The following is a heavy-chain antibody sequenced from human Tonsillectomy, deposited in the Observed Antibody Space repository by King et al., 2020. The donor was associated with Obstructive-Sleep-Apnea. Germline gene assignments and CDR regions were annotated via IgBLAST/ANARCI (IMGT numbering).Heavy chain of an antibody. D-gene: IGHD6-13*01. V-gene: IGHV4-61*01. Sequence: QLQESGPGLVKPSETLSLTCTVSGGSVSSGSYYWSWIRQPPGKGLEWIGYIYYSGSTNYNTSLKSRVTISVYTSKNQVSLKLSSVTAADTAVYYCARDSVRQQLVPYYYYGMDVWGQGTTVTVSS. CDR2: IYYSGST. J-gene: IGHJ6*02. CDR1: GGSVSSGSYY. CDR3: ARDSVRQQLVPYYYYGMDV.